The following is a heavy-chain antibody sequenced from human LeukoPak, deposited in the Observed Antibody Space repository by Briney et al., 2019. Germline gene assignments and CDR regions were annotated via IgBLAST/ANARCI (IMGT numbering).Heavy chain of an antibody. CDR2: INAYSVGT. V-gene: IGHV1-2*02. J-gene: IGHJ3*02. CDR1: RYSLNGYY. D-gene: IGHD3-22*01. Sequence: AAVKVSCKASRYSLNGYYMLRVRQAPGHGSEWIGWINAYSVGTNYLLQFLRSETMTRYTSISTAYIEPSTVRSDGTGVCYCVRVPATEDNSGYKAFGIWGQGTMVTFSS. CDR3: VRVPATEDNSGYKAFGI.